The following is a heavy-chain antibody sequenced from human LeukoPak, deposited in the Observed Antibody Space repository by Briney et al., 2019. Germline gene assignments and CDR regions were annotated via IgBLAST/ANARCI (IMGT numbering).Heavy chain of an antibody. CDR2: ISAYNGNT. CDR3: ARDPSGYCSSTSCLYYFDY. CDR1: GYTFTSYG. Sequence: ASVKVSCKASGYTFTSYGISWVRQAPGQGLEWMGWISAYNGNTNYAQKLQGRVTMTTDTSTSTAYMELRSLRSDETDVYYCARDPSGYCSSTSCLYYFDYWGEGTLVTVSS. V-gene: IGHV1-18*01. J-gene: IGHJ4*02. D-gene: IGHD2-2*01.